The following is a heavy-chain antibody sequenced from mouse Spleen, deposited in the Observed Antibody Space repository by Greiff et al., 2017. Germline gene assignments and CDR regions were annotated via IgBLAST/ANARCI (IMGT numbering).Heavy chain of an antibody. CDR3: ARDELGPDY. D-gene: IGHD4-1*01. CDR2: IYPGDGDT. J-gene: IGHJ2*01. Sequence: VKLVESGAELARPGASVKLSCKASGYTFTSYWMQWVKQRPGQGLEWIGAIYPGDGDTRYTQKFKGKATLTADKSSSTAYMQLSSLASEDSAVYYCARDELGPDYWGQGTTLTVSS. V-gene: IGHV1-87*01. CDR1: GYTFTSYW.